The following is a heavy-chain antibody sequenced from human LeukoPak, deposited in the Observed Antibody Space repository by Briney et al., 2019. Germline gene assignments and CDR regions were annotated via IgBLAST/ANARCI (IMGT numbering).Heavy chain of an antibody. CDR2: ISAYNGNT. CDR3: ARILGYYYDSSGYYFDY. J-gene: IGHJ4*02. V-gene: IGHV1-18*01. CDR1: GYTFTSYG. Sequence: ASVKVSRKASGYTFTSYGISWVRQAPGQGLEWMGWISAYNGNTNYAQKLQGRVTMTTDTSTSTAYMELRSLRSDDTAVYYCARILGYYYDSSGYYFDYWGQGTLVTVSS. D-gene: IGHD3-22*01.